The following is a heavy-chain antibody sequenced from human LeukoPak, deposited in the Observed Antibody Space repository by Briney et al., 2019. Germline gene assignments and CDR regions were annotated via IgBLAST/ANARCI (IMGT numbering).Heavy chain of an antibody. D-gene: IGHD3-10*01. CDR1: GYTFTSYG. Sequence: ASVKVSCKASGYTFTSYGISWVRQAPGKGLEWVSAISGSGGSTYYADSVKGRFTISRDNSKSTLYIQMNSLRAEDTAVYYCARAKPKNMVRGLIMRRESRYYFDYWGQGTLVTVSS. V-gene: IGHV3-23*01. CDR2: ISGSGGST. CDR3: ARAKPKNMVRGLIMRRESRYYFDY. J-gene: IGHJ4*02.